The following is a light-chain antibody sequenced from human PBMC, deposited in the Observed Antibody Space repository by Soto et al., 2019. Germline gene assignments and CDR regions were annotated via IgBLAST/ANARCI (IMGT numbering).Light chain of an antibody. CDR1: QSVSSN. CDR3: QQYNNWPLWT. Sequence: EIVMTQSPATLSVSPGERATLSCRASQSVSSNLAWYQQTPGQAPRLLIYGASTRATGIPARFSGSGSGTEFTLIISSLQSEDFAVYYCQQYNNWPLWTFGQGTKVDI. CDR2: GAS. V-gene: IGKV3-15*01. J-gene: IGKJ1*01.